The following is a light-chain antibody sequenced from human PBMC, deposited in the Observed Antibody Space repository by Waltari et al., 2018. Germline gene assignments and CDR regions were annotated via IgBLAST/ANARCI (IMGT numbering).Light chain of an antibody. Sequence: DIQITQYPSSLSASVGGRVTITCRARQGINDYLAWYQHKPGKIPKLLVYSASAMQSGVPSRFTGSGSGTDFTLTISSLQPEDVATYYCQKYNSVPPTFGQGTKVEIK. CDR3: QKYNSVPPT. CDR2: SAS. J-gene: IGKJ1*01. V-gene: IGKV1-27*01. CDR1: QGINDY.